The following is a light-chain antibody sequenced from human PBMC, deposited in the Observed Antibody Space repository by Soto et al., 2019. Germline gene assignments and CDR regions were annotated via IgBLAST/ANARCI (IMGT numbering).Light chain of an antibody. CDR3: RQYYRSPPWT. CDR1: QSVLSISNNKNY. J-gene: IGKJ1*01. Sequence: DIVMTQSPESLAVSLGERATINCKSSQSVLSISNNKNYLAWYQQKPGQPPKLLIYCASTRESGVPDRFSGSGSWRDDSLIISSLQDDDEVVYYCRQYYRSPPWTFGQGTKVEIK. V-gene: IGKV4-1*01. CDR2: CAS.